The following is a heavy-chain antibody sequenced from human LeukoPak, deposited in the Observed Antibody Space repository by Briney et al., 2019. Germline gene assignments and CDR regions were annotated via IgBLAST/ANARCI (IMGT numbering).Heavy chain of an antibody. Sequence: PGGSLRLPCAGSGFTFTNYMAWVRQAPGMGLEWVSAITGIGDYTYYTDSVKGRFTISRDNSKNTLYLQMNSLRGEDTAIYYCVKDLPASGWYSWGQGTLVTVSS. D-gene: IGHD6-19*01. V-gene: IGHV3-23*01. CDR1: GFTFTNY. J-gene: IGHJ4*02. CDR3: VKDLPASGWYS. CDR2: ITGIGDYT.